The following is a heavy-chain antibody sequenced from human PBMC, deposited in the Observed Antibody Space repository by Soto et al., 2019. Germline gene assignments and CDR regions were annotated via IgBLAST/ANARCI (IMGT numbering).Heavy chain of an antibody. CDR3: ARPLSYYYDSSGYYSWYFDD. CDR1: GYSFTNYW. CDR2: IYLGDSDT. Sequence: PGEPLKISCKGSGYSFTNYWIGWVRQMPGKGLEWMGIIYLGDSDTRYSPSFQGQVTISADKSISTAYLRWSSLKASDTAMYYCARPLSYYYDSSGYYSWYFDDWGQGTLVTVSS. D-gene: IGHD3-22*01. V-gene: IGHV5-51*01. J-gene: IGHJ4*02.